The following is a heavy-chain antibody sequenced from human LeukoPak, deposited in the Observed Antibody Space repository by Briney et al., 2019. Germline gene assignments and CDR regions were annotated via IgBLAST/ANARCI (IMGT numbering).Heavy chain of an antibody. V-gene: IGHV4-34*03. CDR3: TTDYGSGSYHYFNY. CDR1: GGSFSGYY. D-gene: IGHD3-10*01. Sequence: SETLSLTCAVYGGSFSGYYWSWIRQPPGKGLEWIGEINHSGSTNYNPSLKSRVTISVDTSKNQFSLKLSSVTAADTAVYYCTTDYGSGSYHYFNYWGQGTLVTVSS. CDR2: INHSGST. J-gene: IGHJ4*02.